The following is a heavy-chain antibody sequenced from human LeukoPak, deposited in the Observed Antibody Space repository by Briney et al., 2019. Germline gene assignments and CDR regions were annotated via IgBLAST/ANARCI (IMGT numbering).Heavy chain of an antibody. CDR1: GYTLTELS. J-gene: IGHJ4*02. V-gene: IGHV1-24*01. CDR3: ATYSGGRNSSGYYPNILDY. D-gene: IGHD3-22*01. CDR2: VDPEDGET. Sequence: ASEKVSCTVSGYTLTELSMHWVRQPPGKGLEWMGGVDPEDGETIYAQKFQGRVTMTEDTSTDTAYMELSSLRSEDTAVYYCATYSGGRNSSGYYPNILDYWGQGTLLTVSS.